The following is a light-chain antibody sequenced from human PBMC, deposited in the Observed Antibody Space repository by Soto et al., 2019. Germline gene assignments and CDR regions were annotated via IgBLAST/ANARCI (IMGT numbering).Light chain of an antibody. V-gene: IGLV1-40*01. CDR1: SSNIGAGYD. CDR3: QSYDTSLSGSVV. CDR2: GNS. Sequence: QSVLTQPPSVSGSPGQRVTISCTGSSSNIGAGYDVHWYQQLPGTAPKLLMYGNSNRPSGVPDRFSGSKSGTSASLAITGLQAEDEDDDYCQSYDTSLSGSVVFGGGTKLTVL. J-gene: IGLJ2*01.